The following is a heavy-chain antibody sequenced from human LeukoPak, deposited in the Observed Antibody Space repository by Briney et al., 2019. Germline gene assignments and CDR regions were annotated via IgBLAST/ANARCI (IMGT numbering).Heavy chain of an antibody. J-gene: IGHJ4*02. Sequence: SETLPLTCAVYGGSFSGYYWTWVRQPPGKRLEWIGEVKHSGGTNYNPSLKSRVTISEDMSRTQFSLKMSSVTAADTAVYYCSVAGTLGEFDYWGQGTLVTVSS. V-gene: IGHV4-34*01. CDR3: SVAGTLGEFDY. CDR1: GGSFSGYY. CDR2: VKHSGGT. D-gene: IGHD6-19*01.